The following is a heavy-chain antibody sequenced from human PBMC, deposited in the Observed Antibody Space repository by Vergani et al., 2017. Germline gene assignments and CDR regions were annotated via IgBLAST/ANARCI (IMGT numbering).Heavy chain of an antibody. J-gene: IGHJ3*01. D-gene: IGHD1-26*01. CDR1: GFTFPNYP. V-gene: IGHV3-23*01. CDR3: AKDFPYTGSYDEAFDL. CDR2: ISNSGDRT. Sequence: EVQLLESGGNLVQPGGSLRLSCATSGFTFPNYPMSWFRQAPRKGLEWVSSISNSGDRTFYADSVKGRFTISRDNSKNTLLLQMNSLRAEDTALYDCAKDFPYTGSYDEAFDLWGQGTMVTGSS.